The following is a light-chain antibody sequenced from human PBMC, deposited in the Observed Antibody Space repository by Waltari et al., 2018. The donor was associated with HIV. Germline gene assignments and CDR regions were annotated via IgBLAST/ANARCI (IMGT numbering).Light chain of an antibody. CDR1: SSNIGNNA. CDR3: AAWDGSLNGYV. J-gene: IGLJ1*01. Sequence: QSVLTQPPSVSEAPRQRVTISCSGSSSNIGNNAVSWYQQLPGKAPKLLIFYDDLLPSGVSDRFSGSKSGTSASLAISGLQSEDEADYYCAAWDGSLNGYVFGTGTQVTV. V-gene: IGLV1-36*01. CDR2: YDD.